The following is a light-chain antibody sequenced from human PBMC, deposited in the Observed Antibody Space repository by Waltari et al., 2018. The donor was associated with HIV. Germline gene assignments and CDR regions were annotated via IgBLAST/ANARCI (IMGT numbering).Light chain of an antibody. V-gene: IGKV2-30*01. CDR1: ERLVSADGNTY. Sequence: VVLTQFPVSLSVSVGQSAYISCRSSERLVSADGNTYLSWFQQRPGQSPRRLIYKVSNRDSGVPGKFSGSGAVTDFTLQISRLEAEDVATYYCAQETFWGWTFGPGTKLEI. CDR3: AQETFWGWT. J-gene: IGKJ1*01. CDR2: KVS.